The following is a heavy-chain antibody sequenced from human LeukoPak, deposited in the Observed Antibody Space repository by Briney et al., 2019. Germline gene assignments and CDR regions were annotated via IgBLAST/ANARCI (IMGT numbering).Heavy chain of an antibody. V-gene: IGHV5-51*01. Sequence: GESLKISCKGSGYSFTSYWIGWVRQMPGKGLEWMGIIYPGDSDTRYSPSFQGQVTISADKSISTAYLQWSSLKASDTAMYYCARLVKDIVVVPAAPNWFDPWGQGTLVTVSS. J-gene: IGHJ5*02. CDR2: IYPGDSDT. CDR1: GYSFTSYW. CDR3: ARLVKDIVVVPAAPNWFDP. D-gene: IGHD2-2*01.